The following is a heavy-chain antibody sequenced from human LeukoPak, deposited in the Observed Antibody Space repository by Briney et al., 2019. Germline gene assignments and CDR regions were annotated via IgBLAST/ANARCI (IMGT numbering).Heavy chain of an antibody. Sequence: SETLSLTCTVSGDSISSYYWNWIRQPPGKGLEWIGYIYYSGSTNYNPSLKSRVTISVDTSKNQFSLKLSSVTAADTAVYYCSGPREYYFDYWGQGTLVTVSS. CDR1: GDSISSYY. V-gene: IGHV4-59*01. J-gene: IGHJ4*02. CDR3: SGPREYYFDY. D-gene: IGHD5-24*01. CDR2: IYYSGST.